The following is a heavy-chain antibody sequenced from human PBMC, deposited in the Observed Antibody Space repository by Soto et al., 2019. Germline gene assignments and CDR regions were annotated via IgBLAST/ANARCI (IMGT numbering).Heavy chain of an antibody. J-gene: IGHJ3*02. Sequence: GSLRLSCTASVFTFGDYAMSWFRQAPGKGLEWVGFIRSKAYGGTTEYAASVKGRFTISRDDSKSIAYLQMNSLKTEDTAVYYCTSSGNPAELVAFDIWGQGTMVT. CDR3: TSSGNPAELVAFDI. V-gene: IGHV3-49*03. CDR2: IRSKAYGGTT. D-gene: IGHD2-15*01. CDR1: VFTFGDYA.